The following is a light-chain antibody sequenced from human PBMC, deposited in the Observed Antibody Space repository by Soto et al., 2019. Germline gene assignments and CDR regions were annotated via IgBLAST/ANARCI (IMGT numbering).Light chain of an antibody. CDR3: HQYDNWPLT. CDR2: GAS. Sequence: EIVMTQSPDTLSVSPGERATLSCRASQSVSSNLAWYQQKSGQTPRLLIYGASTRATDIPARFSGSGSGTEFTLTISSLQSEDFAVYYCHQYDNWPLTFGGGTKVEIK. J-gene: IGKJ4*01. CDR1: QSVSSN. V-gene: IGKV3-15*01.